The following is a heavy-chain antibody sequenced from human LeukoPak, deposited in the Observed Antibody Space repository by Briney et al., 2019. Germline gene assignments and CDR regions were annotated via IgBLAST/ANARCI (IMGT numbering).Heavy chain of an antibody. D-gene: IGHD3-22*01. CDR1: GYTFTDYY. CDR3: ARAGSYYDLNYFDY. V-gene: IGHV1-2*02. J-gene: IGHJ4*02. Sequence: GASVKVSSKASGYTFTDYYIHWVRQAPGQGLEWMVWINPNSGGTNSAQKFQGRVTMTRDTSISTAYMELSRLRSDDTAVYYCARAGSYYDLNYFDYWGQGTLVTVSS. CDR2: INPNSGGT.